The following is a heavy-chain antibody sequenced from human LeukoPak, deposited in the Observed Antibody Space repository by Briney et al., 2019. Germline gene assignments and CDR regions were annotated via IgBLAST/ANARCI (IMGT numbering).Heavy chain of an antibody. CDR2: ISYDGSNK. CDR3: TRHSDPGSGPVDC. D-gene: IGHD3-3*01. Sequence: GGSLRLSCAASGFTFSSYAMHWVRQAPGKGLEWVAVISYDGSNKYYADSVKGRFTISRDNSKNTLYLQMNSLKTEDTAVYYCTRHSDPGSGPVDCWGQGTLVTVSS. J-gene: IGHJ4*02. CDR1: GFTFSSYA. V-gene: IGHV3-30-3*01.